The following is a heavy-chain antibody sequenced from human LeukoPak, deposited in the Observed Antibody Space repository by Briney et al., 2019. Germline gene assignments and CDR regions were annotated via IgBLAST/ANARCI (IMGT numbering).Heavy chain of an antibody. D-gene: IGHD1-26*01. CDR3: AKDSWSGNIVGASDY. V-gene: IGHV3-33*03. CDR2: IWYDGSNK. CDR1: GFTFSSYS. J-gene: IGHJ4*02. Sequence: GGSLRLSCAASGFTFSSYSMHWVRQAPGKGLEWVAVIWYDGSNKYYADSVKGRFTISRDNAKNSLYLQMNSLRAEDTALYYCAKDSWSGNIVGASDYWGQGTLVTVSS.